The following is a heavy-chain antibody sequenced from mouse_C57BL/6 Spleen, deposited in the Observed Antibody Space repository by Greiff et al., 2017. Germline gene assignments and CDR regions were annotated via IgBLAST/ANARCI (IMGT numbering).Heavy chain of an antibody. J-gene: IGHJ2*01. CDR3: ARPGSSPFDY. Sequence: EVKLVESGGGLVKPGGSLKLSCAASGFTFSDYGMHWVRQAPEKGLEWVAYISSGSSTIYYADTVQGRFTISRDNAKNTLFLQMTSLRSEDTAMYYCARPGSSPFDYWGQGTTLTVSS. CDR2: ISSGSSTI. D-gene: IGHD1-1*01. V-gene: IGHV5-17*01. CDR1: GFTFSDYG.